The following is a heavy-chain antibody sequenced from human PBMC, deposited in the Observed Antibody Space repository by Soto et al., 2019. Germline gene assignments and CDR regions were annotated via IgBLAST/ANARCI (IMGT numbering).Heavy chain of an antibody. CDR2: ISYDGSNK. J-gene: IGHJ4*02. CDR1: GFTFSSYG. Sequence: QVQLVESGGGVVQPGRSLRLSCAASGFTFSSYGMHWVRQAPGKGLEWVAVISYDGSNKYYADSVKGRFTISRDNSKNTLYLQRNSLRAEDTAVYYCAKGYGDYELDYWGQGTLVTVSS. D-gene: IGHD4-17*01. CDR3: AKGYGDYELDY. V-gene: IGHV3-30*18.